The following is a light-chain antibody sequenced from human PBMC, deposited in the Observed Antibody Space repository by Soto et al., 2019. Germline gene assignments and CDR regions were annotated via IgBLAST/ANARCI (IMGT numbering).Light chain of an antibody. Sequence: QSVLTQPPSVSGTPGQRVSISCSGSRSNIGINAVDWYHQLPGTAPKVLIYANNQRPSGVPDRFSGSKSGTSASLAINGLQSDDEAHYYCAARDDSLNGLVFGGGTKVTVL. CDR3: AARDDSLNGLV. V-gene: IGLV1-44*01. CDR2: ANN. CDR1: RSNIGINA. J-gene: IGLJ2*01.